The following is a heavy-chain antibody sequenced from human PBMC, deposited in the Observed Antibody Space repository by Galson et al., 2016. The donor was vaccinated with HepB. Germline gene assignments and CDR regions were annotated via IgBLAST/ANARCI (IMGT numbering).Heavy chain of an antibody. CDR1: GASISSNGHY. V-gene: IGHV4-39*01. CDR2: IYYSGST. J-gene: IGHJ3*01. CDR3: ERWLQSLNAFDL. D-gene: IGHD5-24*01. Sequence: ETLSLTCNVSGASISSNGHYWGWIRQPPGKGLEWIGSIYYSGSTYYNPSLKSRLAISVDTSKNQFSLNLSSVTAADTAVYYCERWLQSLNAFDLWGQGKMVTVSS.